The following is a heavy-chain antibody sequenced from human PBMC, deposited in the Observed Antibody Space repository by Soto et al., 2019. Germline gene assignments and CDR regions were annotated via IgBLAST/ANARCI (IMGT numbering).Heavy chain of an antibody. V-gene: IGHV3-33*01. CDR1: GFTFSSYG. J-gene: IGHJ6*02. CDR3: ARFSQLPPNPYYYYGMDV. Sequence: GGSLRLSCAASGFTFSSYGMHWVRQAPGKGLEWVAVIWYDGSNKYYADSVKGRFTISRDNSKNTLYLQMNSLRAEDTAVYYCARFSQLPPNPYYYYGMDVWGQGTTVT. D-gene: IGHD2-2*01. CDR2: IWYDGSNK.